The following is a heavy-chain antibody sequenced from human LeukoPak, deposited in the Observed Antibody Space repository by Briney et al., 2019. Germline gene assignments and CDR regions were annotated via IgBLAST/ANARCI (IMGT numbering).Heavy chain of an antibody. CDR2: INHSGST. D-gene: IGHD6-13*01. J-gene: IGHJ6*03. CDR1: GGSFSGYY. V-gene: IGHV4-34*01. Sequence: SETLSLTCAVYGGSFSGYYWSWIRQPPGKGLEWIGEINHSGSTNYNPSLKSRVTISVDTSKNQFSLKLSSVTAADTAVYYCARERSSSSWLDYYYYYMDVWGKGTTVTVSS. CDR3: ARERSSSSWLDYYYYYMDV.